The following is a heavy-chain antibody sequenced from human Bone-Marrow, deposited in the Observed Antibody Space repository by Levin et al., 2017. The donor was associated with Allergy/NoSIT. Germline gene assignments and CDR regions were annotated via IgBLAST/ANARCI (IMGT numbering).Heavy chain of an antibody. CDR3: VRQGETTGSD. CDR1: GFRFSDSA. CDR2: IRSTTNNYAT. J-gene: IGHJ1*01. V-gene: IGHV3-73*01. D-gene: IGHD1-1*01. Sequence: PGGSLRLSCAASGFRFSDSAMHWVRQASGKGLEWVGRIRSTTNNYATSYGAAVEGRFTISRDDLKSTAYLQMSSLKVDDTALYYCVRQGETTGSDWGQGTLVTVSS.